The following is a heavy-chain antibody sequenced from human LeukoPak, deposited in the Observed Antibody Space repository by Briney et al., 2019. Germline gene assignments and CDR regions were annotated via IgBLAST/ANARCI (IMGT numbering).Heavy chain of an antibody. CDR3: ARHRSTVLGGTLRIFDY. CDR1: DDSISRDF. Sequence: SETLSLTCTASDDSISRDFWTWIRQPPGKGLEWIGSISYSGSTYYNPSLKCRVTISVDTSKNQFSLKLSSVTAADTAVYYCARHRSTVLGGTLRIFDYWGQGTLVTVSS. V-gene: IGHV4-59*05. CDR2: ISYSGST. D-gene: IGHD1-26*01. J-gene: IGHJ4*02.